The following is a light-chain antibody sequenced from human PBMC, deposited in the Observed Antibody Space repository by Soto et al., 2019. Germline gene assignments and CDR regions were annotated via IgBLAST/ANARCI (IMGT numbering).Light chain of an antibody. Sequence: DIQMTQSPSSLSASVGDRVTITCRASQGISTYLNWYQQTTGKAPNILIYAASSLQSGVPSRSSGSGSETDFTLTLSSLQPEDFETYSCQQSYSNTWTFGQGTKVDIK. V-gene: IGKV1-39*01. CDR1: QGISTY. CDR2: AAS. J-gene: IGKJ1*01. CDR3: QQSYSNTWT.